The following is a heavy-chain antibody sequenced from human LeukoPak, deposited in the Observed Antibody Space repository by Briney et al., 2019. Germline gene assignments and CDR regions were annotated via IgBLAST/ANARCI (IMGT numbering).Heavy chain of an antibody. CDR2: INGDGSST. V-gene: IGHV3-74*01. D-gene: IGHD3-22*01. CDR3: ARDRGYYDSSGYFDY. J-gene: IGHJ4*02. CDR1: GFTFSSYW. Sequence: PGGSLRLSCAASGFTFSSYWMHWVRQAPGKGLVWVSRINGDGSSTSYADSVKGRFTISRDNAKNTLYLQMNSLRAEDTAVYYCARDRGYYDSSGYFDYWGQGTLVTVSS.